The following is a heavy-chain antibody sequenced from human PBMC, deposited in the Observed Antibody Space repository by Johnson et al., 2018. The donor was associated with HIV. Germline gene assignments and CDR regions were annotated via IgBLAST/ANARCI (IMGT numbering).Heavy chain of an antibody. Sequence: VQLVESGGGVVQPGRSLRLSCAASGFTFSSYGMHWVRQAPGKGLEWVSTISGSGGSTYYADSVRGRFTISRDNSKNTLYLQMISLRADDTAVYYCARAHYGSGSLDIWGQGTMVTVSS. CDR2: ISGSGGST. J-gene: IGHJ3*02. CDR1: GFTFSSYG. D-gene: IGHD3-10*01. CDR3: ARAHYGSGSLDI. V-gene: IGHV3-23*04.